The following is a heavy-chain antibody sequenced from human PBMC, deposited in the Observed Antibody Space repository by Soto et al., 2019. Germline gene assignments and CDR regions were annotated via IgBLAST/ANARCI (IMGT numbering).Heavy chain of an antibody. V-gene: IGHV4-39*01. Sequence: TSETLSLTCTVSGGSISSSGYYWGWIRQPPGKGLEWIGSIYYSGSTYYNPSLKSRVTISVDTSKNQFSLKLSSVTAADTAVYYCARHAIVVVVAATSWFDPWGQGTLVTVSS. CDR2: IYYSGST. J-gene: IGHJ5*02. D-gene: IGHD2-15*01. CDR3: ARHAIVVVVAATSWFDP. CDR1: GGSISSSGYY.